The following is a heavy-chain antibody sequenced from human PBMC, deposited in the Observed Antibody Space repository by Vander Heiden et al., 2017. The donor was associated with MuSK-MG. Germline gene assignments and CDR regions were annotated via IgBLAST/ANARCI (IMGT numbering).Heavy chain of an antibody. CDR1: GGSIRSSYYY. D-gene: IGHD2-2*01. CDR3: ARLKDCSSTTCRSDYYYMDV. V-gene: IGHV4-39*01. CDR2: IYYSGST. J-gene: IGHJ6*03. Sequence: QLQLQASGSGLVKPSETLSLMCTVSGGSIRSSYYYWGWIRQSPGQGLEWIGSIYYSGSTYYNPSLKSRVTISVDTSKNQFSLKLSSVTAADTAVYYCARLKDCSSTTCRSDYYYMDVWGKGTTVTVSS.